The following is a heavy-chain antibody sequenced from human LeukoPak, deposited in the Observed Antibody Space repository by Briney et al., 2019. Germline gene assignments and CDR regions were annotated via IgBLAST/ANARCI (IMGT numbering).Heavy chain of an antibody. J-gene: IGHJ4*02. CDR2: ITSTSSYT. CDR1: GFTFSSYA. D-gene: IGHD5-12*01. CDR3: ARDLKGYSTH. Sequence: PGGSLRLSCAASGFTFSSYAMNWARQAPGKGLEWVSSITSTSSYTYQADSVKGRFTISRDNAKNSLYLQMNSLRGEDTAVYYCARDLKGYSTHWGQGTLVTVSS. V-gene: IGHV3-21*01.